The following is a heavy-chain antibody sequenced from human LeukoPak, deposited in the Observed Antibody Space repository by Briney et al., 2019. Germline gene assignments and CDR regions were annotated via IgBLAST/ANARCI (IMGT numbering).Heavy chain of an antibody. CDR1: GDILTELS. V-gene: IGHV1-24*01. J-gene: IGHJ4*02. CDR3: ATRSGDFWSGYVN. Sequence: AASVKVSCKVSGDILTELSIQWVRQAPVKGLEYMGGFDPEQNTMIYAQRLQGRVTMTEDTSTDTAYMELSSLTSEDTGIYYCATRSGDFWSGYVNWGQGTLVTVSS. CDR2: FDPEQNTM. D-gene: IGHD3-3*01.